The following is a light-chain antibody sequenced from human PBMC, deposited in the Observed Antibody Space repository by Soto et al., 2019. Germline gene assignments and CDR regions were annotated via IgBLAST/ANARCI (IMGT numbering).Light chain of an antibody. Sequence: DIQMTQSPSTLAASVGDRVTMTCRASQSIGHWLAWYQQKPGKAPKLLVYDASTLEGGVPSRFSGRGSGTEFTLTISSLQPDEFATYYCQQYDASPMYTFGQGTKLEI. CDR2: DAS. CDR3: QQYDASPMYT. CDR1: QSIGHW. V-gene: IGKV1-5*01. J-gene: IGKJ2*01.